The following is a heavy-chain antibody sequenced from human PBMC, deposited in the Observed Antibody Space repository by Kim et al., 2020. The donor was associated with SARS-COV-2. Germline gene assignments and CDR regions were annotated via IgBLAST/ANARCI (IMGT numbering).Heavy chain of an antibody. CDR2: IDPSGSYT. V-gene: IGHV5-10-1*01. CDR3: ARQPYGSGSPLDY. CDR1: GYSFISYW. D-gene: IGHD3-10*01. J-gene: IGHJ4*02. Sequence: GESLKISCKGSGYSFISYWISWVRQMPGKGLEWMGRIDPSGSYTNYSPSFQGRVTISADKSISTAYLQWSSLKASDTAMYYCARQPYGSGSPLDYWGQGTLVTVSS.